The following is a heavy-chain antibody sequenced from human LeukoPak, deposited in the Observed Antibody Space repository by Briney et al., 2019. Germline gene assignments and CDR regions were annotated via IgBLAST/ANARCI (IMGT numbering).Heavy chain of an antibody. J-gene: IGHJ3*02. CDR3: ARADIVVVVAATRRAFDI. CDR1: GGSFSGYY. V-gene: IGHV4-34*01. Sequence: SETLSLTCAVYGGSFSGYYWSWIRQPPGKGLEWIGEINHSGSTNYNPSLKSRVTISVDTSKNQFSLKLSSVTAADTAVYYCARADIVVVVAATRRAFDIWGQGTMVTVSS. CDR2: INHSGST. D-gene: IGHD2-15*01.